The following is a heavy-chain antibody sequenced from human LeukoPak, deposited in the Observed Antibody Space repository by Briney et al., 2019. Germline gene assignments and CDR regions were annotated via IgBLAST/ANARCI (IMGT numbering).Heavy chain of an antibody. D-gene: IGHD1-20*01. V-gene: IGHV3-23*01. CDR1: GFTFSSYA. Sequence: GGSLRLSCAASGFTFSSYAMSWVRQAPGKGLEWVSAISGSGGSTYYADSVKGRFTISRDNSKNTLYLQINSLRAEDTAVYYCARYNWNDVISYYYYGMDVWGQGTTVTVSS. CDR3: ARYNWNDVISYYYYGMDV. J-gene: IGHJ6*02. CDR2: ISGSGGST.